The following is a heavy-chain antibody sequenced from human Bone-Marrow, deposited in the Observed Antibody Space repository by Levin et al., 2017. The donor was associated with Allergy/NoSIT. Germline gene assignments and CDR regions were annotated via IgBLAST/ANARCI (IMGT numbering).Heavy chain of an antibody. J-gene: IGHJ3*02. Sequence: GGSLRLSCAASGFTFSNAWMSWVRQAPGKGLEWVGRIKSKTDGGTTDYAAPVKGRFTISRDDSKNTLYLQMNSLKTEDTAVYYCTTAGMTWPRGAFDIWGQGTMVTVSS. CDR2: IKSKTDGGTT. CDR1: GFTFSNAW. D-gene: IGHD1-26*01. CDR3: TTAGMTWPRGAFDI. V-gene: IGHV3-15*01.